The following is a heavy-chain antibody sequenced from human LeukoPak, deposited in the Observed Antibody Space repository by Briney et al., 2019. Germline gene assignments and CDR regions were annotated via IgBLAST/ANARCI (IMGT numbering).Heavy chain of an antibody. CDR2: INGDGSST. CDR3: AKETVVVVAATPDAFDI. CDR1: GFTFSSYW. D-gene: IGHD2-15*01. V-gene: IGHV3-74*01. J-gene: IGHJ3*02. Sequence: PGGSLRLSCAASGFTFSSYWMHWVRQAPGKGLVWVSRINGDGSSTSYADSVKGRFTISRDNAKNTLYLQMNSLGAEDTAVYYCAKETVVVVAATPDAFDIWGQGTMVTVSS.